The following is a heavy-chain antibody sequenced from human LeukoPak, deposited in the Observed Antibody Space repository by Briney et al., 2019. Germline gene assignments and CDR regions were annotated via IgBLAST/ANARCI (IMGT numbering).Heavy chain of an antibody. CDR3: ARGDQRDRSSWYYFDY. D-gene: IGHD6-13*01. V-gene: IGHV3-30*03. Sequence: PGRSLRLSCAASGFTFSSYGMHWVRQAPGKGLEWVAVISYDGSNKYYADSVKGRFTISRDNSKNTLYLQMNSLRAEDTAVYYCARGDQRDRSSWYYFDYWGQGTLVTVSS. CDR1: GFTFSSYG. CDR2: ISYDGSNK. J-gene: IGHJ4*02.